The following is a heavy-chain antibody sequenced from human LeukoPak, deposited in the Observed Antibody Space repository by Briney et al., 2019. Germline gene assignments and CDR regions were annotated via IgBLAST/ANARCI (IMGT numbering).Heavy chain of an antibody. CDR1: GYTFNSYG. D-gene: IGHD2-2*01. CDR3: ARDPYCSSTSCYGWFDP. V-gene: IGHV1-18*01. CDR2: ISAYNGNT. Sequence: ASVKVSCKASGYTFNSYGISWVRQAPGQGLEWMGWISAYNGNTNYAQKLQGRVTMTTDTSTSTAYMELRSLRSDDTAVYYCARDPYCSSTSCYGWFDPWGQGTLVTVSS. J-gene: IGHJ5*02.